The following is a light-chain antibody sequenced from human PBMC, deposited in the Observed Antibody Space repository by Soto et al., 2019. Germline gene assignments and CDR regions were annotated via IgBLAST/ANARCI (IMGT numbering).Light chain of an antibody. J-gene: IGKJ2*01. CDR2: ASY. CDR1: QNVSDKF. CDR3: QHYGASPPFT. V-gene: IGKV3-20*01. Sequence: IVLTQSPATLSLSPGEGATLSCRASQNVSDKFLAWYQQIPGQAPRLLIFASYSRPTGIPDRFSGSGSGTDFTLTISRLEPEDFEVYYCQHYGASPPFTFGQGTRV.